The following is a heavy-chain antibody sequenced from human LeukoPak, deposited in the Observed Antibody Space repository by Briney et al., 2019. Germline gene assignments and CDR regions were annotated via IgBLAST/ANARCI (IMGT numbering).Heavy chain of an antibody. CDR1: GGTFSSYA. CDR3: ARVTPDSSSWYEEFLVGYYYGMDV. J-gene: IGHJ6*02. Sequence: GASVKVSCKASGGTFSSYAISWVRQAPGQGLEWMGRIIPILGIANYAQKFQGRVTITADKSTSTAYMELSSLRSEDTAVYYCARVTPDSSSWYEEFLVGYYYGMDVWGQGTTVTVSS. V-gene: IGHV1-69*04. D-gene: IGHD6-13*01. CDR2: IIPILGIA.